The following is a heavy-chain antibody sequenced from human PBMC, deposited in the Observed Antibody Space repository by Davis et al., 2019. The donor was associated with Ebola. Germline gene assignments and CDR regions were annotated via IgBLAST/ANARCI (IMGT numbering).Heavy chain of an antibody. CDR2: ISTSGGST. V-gene: IGHV3-23*01. D-gene: IGHD3-9*01. CDR3: ATLRYFDWLFPNGPDY. J-gene: IGHJ4*02. Sequence: GESLKISCAASGFTFSSNAMSWARQAPGKGLEWVSGISTSGGSTYSADSVKGRFTISRDNSKNTLYLQMNSLRAEDTAVYYCATLRYFDWLFPNGPDYWGQGTLVTVSS. CDR1: GFTFSSNA.